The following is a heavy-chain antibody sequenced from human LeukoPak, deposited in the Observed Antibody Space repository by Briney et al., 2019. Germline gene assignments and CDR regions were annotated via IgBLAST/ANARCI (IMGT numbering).Heavy chain of an antibody. Sequence: PGRSLRLSCAASGFTFSSFGMHWVRQAPGKGLEWVTVISYDGSKKYYADSVNGRFTISRDNSKNTLYLQMNSLRAEDTAVYYCAKEPAAGGPQDYWGQGTLVTVSS. CDR2: ISYDGSKK. CDR1: GFTFSSFG. J-gene: IGHJ4*02. D-gene: IGHD6-13*01. CDR3: AKEPAAGGPQDY. V-gene: IGHV3-30*18.